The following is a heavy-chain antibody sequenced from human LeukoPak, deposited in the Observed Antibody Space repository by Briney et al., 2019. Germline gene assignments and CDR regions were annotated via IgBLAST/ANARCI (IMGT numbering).Heavy chain of an antibody. J-gene: IGHJ4*02. CDR3: ARDFGYSGSSD. D-gene: IGHD1-26*01. V-gene: IGHV4-4*07. CDR2: IYTSGST. CDR1: GGSISSYY. Sequence: KTSETLSLTCTVSGGSISSYYWSWIRQPAGKGLEWIGRIYTSGSTDHNPSLKSRVTISVDTSKNQFSLKLSSVTAADTAVYYCARDFGYSGSSDWGQGTLVTVSS.